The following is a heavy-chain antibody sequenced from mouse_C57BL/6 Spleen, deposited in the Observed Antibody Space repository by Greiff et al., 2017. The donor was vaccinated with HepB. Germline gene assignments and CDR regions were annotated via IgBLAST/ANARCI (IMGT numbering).Heavy chain of an antibody. J-gene: IGHJ2*01. CDR1: GYTFTSYW. V-gene: IGHV1-69*01. Sequence: QVQLQQPGAELVMPGASVKLSCKASGYTFTSYWMHWVKQRPGQGLEWIGEIDPSDSYTNYNQKFKGKSTLTVDKSSSTAYMQLSSLTSEDSAVYYCASSSSLRRFVYWGQGTTLTVSS. D-gene: IGHD1-2*01. CDR3: ASSSSLRRFVY. CDR2: IDPSDSYT.